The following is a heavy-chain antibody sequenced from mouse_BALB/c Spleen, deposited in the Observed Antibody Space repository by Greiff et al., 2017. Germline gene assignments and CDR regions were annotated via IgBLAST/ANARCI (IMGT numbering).Heavy chain of an antibody. D-gene: IGHD2-10*02. CDR3: ALYGNSFAY. J-gene: IGHJ3*01. CDR2: IDPENGST. V-gene: IGHV14-1*02. Sequence: EVQLQQSGAELVRPGASVKLSCKASGFTITDYYMHWVKQRPEQGLEWIGWIDPENGSTIYDPKFQGKASITADTSSNTAYLQLSSLTSEDTAVYCCALYGNSFAYWGQGTLVTVSA. CDR1: GFTITDYY.